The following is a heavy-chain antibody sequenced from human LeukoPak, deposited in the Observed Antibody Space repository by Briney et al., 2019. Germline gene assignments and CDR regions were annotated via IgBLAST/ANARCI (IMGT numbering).Heavy chain of an antibody. J-gene: IGHJ5*02. CDR3: ARDVTYHGGDWFDP. CDR2: ISSTASSI. V-gene: IGHV3-48*04. Sequence: GGSLRLSCAASEFTFSSYSMSWLRQAPGKGLEGVSYISSTASSIYYADSVKGRFTISRDNAKNSLYLQMNSLRAEDTAVYYCARDVTYHGGDWFDPWGQGTLVTVSS. D-gene: IGHD4-23*01. CDR1: EFTFSSYS.